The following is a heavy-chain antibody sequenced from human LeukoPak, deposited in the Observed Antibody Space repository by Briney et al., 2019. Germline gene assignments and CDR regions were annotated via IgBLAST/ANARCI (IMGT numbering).Heavy chain of an antibody. CDR2: INPNSGGT. Sequence: ASVKVSCKASGYTFTGYYMHWVRQAPGQGLEWMGWINPNSGGTNYAQKFQGRVAMTRDTSISTAYMALSRLRSDDTAVYYCARGGSGWYKSYYFDYWGQGTLVTVSS. CDR3: ARGGSGWYKSYYFDY. D-gene: IGHD6-19*01. CDR1: GYTFTGYY. V-gene: IGHV1-2*02. J-gene: IGHJ4*02.